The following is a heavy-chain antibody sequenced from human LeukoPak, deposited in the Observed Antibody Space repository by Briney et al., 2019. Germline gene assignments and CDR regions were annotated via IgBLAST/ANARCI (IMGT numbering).Heavy chain of an antibody. Sequence: SETLSLTCTVSGGSISSYHWSWIRQPAGKGLEWIGRIYTSGSTNYNPSLKSRVTMSVDTSKNQFSLKLSSVTAADTAVYYCARGLYSSGWYWFDPWGQGTLVTVSS. CDR2: IYTSGST. D-gene: IGHD6-19*01. CDR1: GGSISSYH. J-gene: IGHJ5*02. V-gene: IGHV4-4*07. CDR3: ARGLYSSGWYWFDP.